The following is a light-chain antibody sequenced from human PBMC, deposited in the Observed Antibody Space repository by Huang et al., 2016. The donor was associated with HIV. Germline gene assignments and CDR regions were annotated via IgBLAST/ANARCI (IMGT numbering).Light chain of an antibody. CDR1: QSISSSY. CDR2: GAS. CDR3: QQYGGSPYT. J-gene: IGKJ2*01. Sequence: EIVLTQSPGNASLSPGERVTLSCRASQSISSSYVAWYQQKRGQAPRLLIYGASIRASGIPDTFSGTGSGTDFTLTISRLEPEDVAVYSCQQYGGSPYTFGQGTKLEIK. V-gene: IGKV3-20*01.